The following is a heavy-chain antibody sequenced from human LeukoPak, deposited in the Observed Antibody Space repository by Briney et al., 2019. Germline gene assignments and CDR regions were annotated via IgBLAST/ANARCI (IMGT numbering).Heavy chain of an antibody. CDR3: ATRSGTFYPDYFDY. V-gene: IGHV3-23*01. CDR2: ISGSGAAT. CDR1: GFTFSSYA. J-gene: IGHJ4*02. D-gene: IGHD2-15*01. Sequence: QPGGSLRLSCAASGFTFSSYAMNWVRQAPGKGLEWVSGISGSGAATYYADSLKGRFTISRDNSKNTLYLRMNSLRAEDTALYYCATRSGTFYPDYFDYWGQGILVTVSS.